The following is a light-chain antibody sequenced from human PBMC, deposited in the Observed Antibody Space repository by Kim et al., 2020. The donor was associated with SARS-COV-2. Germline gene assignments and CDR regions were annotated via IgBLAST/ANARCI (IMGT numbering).Light chain of an antibody. CDR3: NSYTGTSASVL. J-gene: IGLJ2*01. Sequence: QSITISCTGTSRDIGTYDYVSWYQQHPGKAPKLIINDVFKRPSGVSNRFSGSKSGNTASLTISGLQAEDEADYYCNSYTGTSASVLFGGGTQLTVL. CDR1: SRDIGTYDY. V-gene: IGLV2-14*03. CDR2: DVF.